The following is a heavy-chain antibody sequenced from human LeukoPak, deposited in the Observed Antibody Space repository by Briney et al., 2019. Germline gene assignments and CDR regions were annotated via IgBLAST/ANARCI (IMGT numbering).Heavy chain of an antibody. CDR1: GFTFSSYA. J-gene: IGHJ4*02. D-gene: IGHD3-22*01. CDR2: ISGSGGST. V-gene: IGHV3-23*01. Sequence: GGSLRLSCAASGFTFSSYAMSWVRQAPGKGLEWVSAISGSGGSTYYADSVKGRFTISRDNSKNTLYLQMNSLRAEDTAVYCCAKVRGYYYDSSGYSYFDYWGQGTLVTVSS. CDR3: AKVRGYYYDSSGYSYFDY.